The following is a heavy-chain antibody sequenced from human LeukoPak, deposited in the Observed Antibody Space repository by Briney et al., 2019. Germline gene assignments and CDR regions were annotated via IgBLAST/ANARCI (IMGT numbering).Heavy chain of an antibody. CDR1: GGTFISYA. CDR2: IIPIFGTA. V-gene: IGHV1-69*05. D-gene: IGHD1-26*01. CDR3: AFPELSDAFDI. Sequence: SVTVSFKASGGTFISYAISWVRQAPGQGLEWMGGIIPIFGTANYAQKFQGRVTITTDESTSTAYMELSSLRSEDTAVYYCAFPELSDAFDIWGQGTMVTVSS. J-gene: IGHJ3*02.